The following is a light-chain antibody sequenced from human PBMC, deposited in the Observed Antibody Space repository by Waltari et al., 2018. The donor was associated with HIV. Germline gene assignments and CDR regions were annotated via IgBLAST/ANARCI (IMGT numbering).Light chain of an antibody. J-gene: IGKJ1*01. V-gene: IGKV1-5*03. CDR1: QCISGL. CDR3: QQYNTYSRT. Sequence: IQMTQSPSTLSASAGDRVAITCRASQCISGLLAWYQQKPGKAPNLLIYKASTLESGVPSRFSGSGSGTEFTLTISSLQPDDFATYYCQQYNTYSRTFGQGTKVEIK. CDR2: KAS.